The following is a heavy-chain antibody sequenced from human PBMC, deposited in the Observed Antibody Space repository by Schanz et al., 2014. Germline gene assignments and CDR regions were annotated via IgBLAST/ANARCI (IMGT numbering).Heavy chain of an antibody. CDR3: STGSTIVQLPSAVVVSDY. J-gene: IGHJ4*02. Sequence: EVQVVESGGGMVKPGRSLKLTCIASGFSFTNAWMNWVRQAPGKGLEWVGRIKSESAGGTTDYAAPVKGRFTISRDDSKSTVYLQMNALKTEDTAVYYCSTGSTIVQLPSAVVVSDYWGQGTLVTVSS. V-gene: IGHV3-15*01. D-gene: IGHD2-21*01. CDR1: GFSFTNAW. CDR2: IKSESAGGTT.